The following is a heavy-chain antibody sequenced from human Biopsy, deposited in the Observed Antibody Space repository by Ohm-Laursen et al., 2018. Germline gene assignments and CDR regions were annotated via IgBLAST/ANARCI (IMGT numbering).Heavy chain of an antibody. CDR2: INRSGTT. V-gene: IGHV4-34*01. Sequence: TLSLTCTVNGGSWDFHYWSWVRQSPGKGLGWIGEINRSGTTNYNPSLKSRVTISVDTSKNHFSLNLRSVTAADTAVYSCARLGNFWNAEDGLDLWGLGTMVTVSS. D-gene: IGHD3-3*01. J-gene: IGHJ3*01. CDR3: ARLGNFWNAEDGLDL. CDR1: GGSWDFHY.